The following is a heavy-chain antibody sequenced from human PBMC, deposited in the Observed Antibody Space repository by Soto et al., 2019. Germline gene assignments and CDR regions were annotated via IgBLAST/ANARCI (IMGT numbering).Heavy chain of an antibody. D-gene: IGHD4-4*01. CDR3: AGTVEIPYYHGMDV. V-gene: IGHV3-23*01. CDR1: GFTFSTYA. J-gene: IGHJ6*02. CDR2: ISGSGGST. Sequence: GGSLRLSCAASGFTFSTYAMTWVRQAPGKGLEWVSAISGSGGSTYYADSVKGRFTISRDNSKNTLYLQMNSLRAEDTAVYYCAGTVEIPYYHGMDVWGQGTTVTVSS.